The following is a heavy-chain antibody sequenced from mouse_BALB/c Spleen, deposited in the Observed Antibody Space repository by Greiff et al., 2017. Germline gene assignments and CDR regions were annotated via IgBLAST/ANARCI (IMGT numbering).Heavy chain of an antibody. V-gene: IGHV1-31*01. CDR2: INPYNGAT. D-gene: IGHD1-2*01. Sequence: EVMLVESGPELVKPGASVKISCKVSGYSFTGYYMHWVKQSHVKSLEWIGRINPYNGATSYNQNFKDKASLTVDKSSSTAYMELHSLTSEDSAVYYCARREFTTATGGYFDYWGQGTTLTVSS. J-gene: IGHJ2*01. CDR3: ARREFTTATGGYFDY. CDR1: GYSFTGYY.